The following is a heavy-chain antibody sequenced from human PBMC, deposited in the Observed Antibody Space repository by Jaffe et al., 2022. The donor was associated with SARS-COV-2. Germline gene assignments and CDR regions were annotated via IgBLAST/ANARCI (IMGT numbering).Heavy chain of an antibody. CDR3: ASGGYDPEDYYYYGMDV. J-gene: IGHJ6*02. D-gene: IGHD5-12*01. V-gene: IGHV1-69*01. CDR2: IIPIFGTA. Sequence: QVQLVQSGAEVKKPGSSVKVSCKASGGTFSSYAISWVRQAPGQGLEWMGGIIPIFGTANYAQKFQGRVTITADESTSTAYMELSSLRSEDTAVYYCASGGYDPEDYYYYGMDVWGQGTTVTVSS. CDR1: GGTFSSYA.